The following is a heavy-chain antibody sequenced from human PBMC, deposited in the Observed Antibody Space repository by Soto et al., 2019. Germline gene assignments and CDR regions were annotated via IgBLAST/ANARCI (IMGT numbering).Heavy chain of an antibody. V-gene: IGHV3-20*04. CDR2: NNWNGGST. J-gene: IGHJ4*02. D-gene: IGHD5-18*01. CDR1: GFTFDDYG. Sequence: EVQLVESGGGVVRPGGSLRLSCAATGFTFDDYGMSWVRQAPGKGLEWVSGNNWNGGSTGYADSVKGRFTIPRDNAKHSLYLPMNRLRDEDTALYYCARGGYSYAHVGYWGQGTLVTVSS. CDR3: ARGGYSYAHVGY.